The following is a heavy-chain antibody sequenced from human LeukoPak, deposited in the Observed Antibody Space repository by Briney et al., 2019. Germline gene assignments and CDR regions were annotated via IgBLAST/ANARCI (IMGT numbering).Heavy chain of an antibody. CDR3: AKVAPGSYYWGVYDY. V-gene: IGHV3-30*02. CDR2: IRYDGSNK. D-gene: IGHD1-26*01. J-gene: IGHJ4*02. Sequence: PWGSPRLSCAASGFTFSSYGMHWVRQAPGKGLEWVAFIRYDGSNKYYADSVKGRFTISRDNSKNTLYLQMNSLRAEDTAVYYCAKVAPGSYYWGVYDYWGQGTLVTVSS. CDR1: GFTFSSYG.